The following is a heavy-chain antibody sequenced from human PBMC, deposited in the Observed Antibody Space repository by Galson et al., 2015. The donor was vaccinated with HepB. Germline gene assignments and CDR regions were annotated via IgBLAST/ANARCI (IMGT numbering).Heavy chain of an antibody. J-gene: IGHJ3*02. CDR2: ISGSGGST. D-gene: IGHD3-22*01. CDR3: AKDHYDSSGYYDAFDI. Sequence: SLRLSCAASGFTFSSYAMSWVRQAPGKGLEWVSAISGSGGSTYYADSVKGRFTISRDNSKNTLYLQMNSLRAEDTAVYYCAKDHYDSSGYYDAFDIWGQGTMVTVSS. CDR1: GFTFSSYA. V-gene: IGHV3-23*01.